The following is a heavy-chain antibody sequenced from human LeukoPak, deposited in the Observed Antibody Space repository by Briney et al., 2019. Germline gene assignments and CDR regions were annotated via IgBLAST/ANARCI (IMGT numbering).Heavy chain of an antibody. Sequence: GASVKVSCKASGYTFTSYYMHWVRQAPGQGLEWMGIINPSGGSTSYAQKFQGRVTMTRDTSTSTAYMELRSLRSDDTAVYYCARGPHYCTNGVCPPAGGYWGQGTLVTVSS. V-gene: IGHV1-46*01. J-gene: IGHJ4*02. CDR2: INPSGGST. D-gene: IGHD2-8*01. CDR1: GYTFTSYY. CDR3: ARGPHYCTNGVCPPAGGY.